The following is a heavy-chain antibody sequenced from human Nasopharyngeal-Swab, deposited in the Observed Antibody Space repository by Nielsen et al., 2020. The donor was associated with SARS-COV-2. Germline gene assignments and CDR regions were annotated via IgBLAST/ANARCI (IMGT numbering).Heavy chain of an antibody. CDR3: ARDTGDCSGGSCYPGRFDP. Sequence: CVRLATGHTFVWMGWINAGNGNTKYSQKFQGRVTITRDTSASTAYMELSSLRSEDTAVYYCARDTGDCSGGSCYPGRFDPWGQGTLVTVSS. CDR2: INAGNGNT. J-gene: IGHJ5*02. V-gene: IGHV1-3*01. D-gene: IGHD2-15*01.